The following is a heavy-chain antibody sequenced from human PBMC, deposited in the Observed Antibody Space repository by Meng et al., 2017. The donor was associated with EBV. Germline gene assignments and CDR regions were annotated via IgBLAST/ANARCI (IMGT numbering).Heavy chain of an antibody. CDR2: LIPMSDAP. J-gene: IGHJ4*02. D-gene: IGHD3-10*01. Sequence: QVQLEQSGAEVKKPGSSVKVPCKTPGGTFRSDAVSWVRQAPGQGLEWMGGLIPMSDAPHYAQKFQGRVTMTADESTNTHYMDLSGLRFEDTAVYYCASESGRGFTPDYWGQGTLVTVSS. V-gene: IGHV1-69*01. CDR3: ASESGRGFTPDY. CDR1: GGTFRSDA.